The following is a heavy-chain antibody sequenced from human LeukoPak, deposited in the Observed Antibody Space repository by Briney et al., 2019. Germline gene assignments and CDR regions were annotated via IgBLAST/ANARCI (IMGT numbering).Heavy chain of an antibody. J-gene: IGHJ4*02. D-gene: IGHD7-27*01. Sequence: GGSLRLSCAASGFTFSSYGMSWVRQAPGKGLEWVSAISGSGGSTYYADSVKGRFTISRDNSKNTLYLQMNSLRAEDTAVYYCAKDGNWARFEDWGQGTLVTVSS. CDR1: GFTFSSYG. CDR2: ISGSGGST. V-gene: IGHV3-23*01. CDR3: AKDGNWARFED.